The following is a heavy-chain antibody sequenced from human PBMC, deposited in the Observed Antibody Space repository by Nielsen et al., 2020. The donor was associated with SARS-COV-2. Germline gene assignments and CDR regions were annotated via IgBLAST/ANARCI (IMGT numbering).Heavy chain of an antibody. CDR3: AKDRSMGAYYYYGMDV. J-gene: IGHJ6*02. D-gene: IGHD2/OR15-2a*01. V-gene: IGHV3-23*01. CDR2: ISGSGGST. Sequence: GESLKISCAASGFTFSSYAMSWVRQAPGKGLEWVSAISGSGGSTYYADSVKGRFTISRDNSKHTLSLQMNSLRAEDAAMYFCAKDRSMGAYYYYGMDVWGQGTTVTVSS. CDR1: GFTFSSYA.